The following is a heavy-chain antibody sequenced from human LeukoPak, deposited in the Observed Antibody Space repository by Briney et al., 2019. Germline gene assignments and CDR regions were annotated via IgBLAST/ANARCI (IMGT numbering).Heavy chain of an antibody. Sequence: SVVAACLKTGGTFSSYTISWVRQAPGQGLEWMGRIIPILGIANYAQKFQGRVTITADKSTSTAYMELSSLRSEDTAVYYCARAYYGSGSYSGSSFDYWGQGTLVTVSS. CDR3: ARAYYGSGSYSGSSFDY. J-gene: IGHJ4*02. V-gene: IGHV1-69*02. CDR2: IIPILGIA. CDR1: GGTFSSYT. D-gene: IGHD3-10*01.